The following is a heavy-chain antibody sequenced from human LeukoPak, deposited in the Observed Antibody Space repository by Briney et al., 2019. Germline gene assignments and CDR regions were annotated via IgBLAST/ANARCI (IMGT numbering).Heavy chain of an antibody. J-gene: IGHJ4*02. CDR3: AHRLHAYGEYDF. Sequence: SGPTLVKPTQALTLTCTFSGFSLSSSGESVGWIRQPPGKALEWLARIYSGDDKRYSPSLQSRLTVAWDTSENQVVLTMTNMDPVDTATYYCAHRLHAYGEYDFWGQGILVTVSS. CDR2: IYSGDDK. D-gene: IGHD2/OR15-2a*01. CDR1: GFSLSSSGES. V-gene: IGHV2-5*02.